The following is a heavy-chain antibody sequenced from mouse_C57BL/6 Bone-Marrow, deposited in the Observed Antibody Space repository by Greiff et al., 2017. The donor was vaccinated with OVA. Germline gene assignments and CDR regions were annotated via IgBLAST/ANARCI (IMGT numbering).Heavy chain of an antibody. J-gene: IGHJ4*01. D-gene: IGHD1-1*01. Sequence: EVKLQRSGPELVKPGASVKISCKASGYTFTDYYMNWVKQSHGKSLEWIGDINPNNGGTSYNQKFKGKATLTVDKSSSTAYMELRSLTSEDSAVYYCASLLLRPYYYAMDYWGQGTSVTVSS. CDR1: GYTFTDYY. CDR3: ASLLLRPYYYAMDY. CDR2: INPNNGGT. V-gene: IGHV1-26*01.